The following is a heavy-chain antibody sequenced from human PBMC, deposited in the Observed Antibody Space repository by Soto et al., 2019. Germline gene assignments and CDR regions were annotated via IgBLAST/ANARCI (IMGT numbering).Heavy chain of an antibody. J-gene: IGHJ6*02. CDR2: ISSSSSYT. V-gene: IGHV3-11*06. CDR1: GFTFSDYY. D-gene: IGHD2-2*01. Sequence: QVQLVESGGGLVKPGGSLRLSCAASGFTFSDYYMSWIRQAPGKGLEWVSYISSSSSYTNYADSVKGRFTISRDNAKNSLYLQMNSRRAEDTAVYYCARGGNCSSTSCLYHYYGMDVWGQGTTVTVSS. CDR3: ARGGNCSSTSCLYHYYGMDV.